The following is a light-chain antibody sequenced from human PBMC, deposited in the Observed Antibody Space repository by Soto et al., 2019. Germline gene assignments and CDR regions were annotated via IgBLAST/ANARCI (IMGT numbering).Light chain of an antibody. V-gene: IGLV2-14*03. J-gene: IGLJ1*01. CDR2: DVN. CDR3: SSYTSSGIFV. Sequence: QSVLTQPASVSGSPGQSITISCTGTSSDVGGYSYVSWYQHYPGKAPKLMIYDVNNRPSGVSNRFSGSKSGNTASLTISGLQAEDEADYYCSSYTSSGIFVFGTGTKVTVL. CDR1: SSDVGGYSY.